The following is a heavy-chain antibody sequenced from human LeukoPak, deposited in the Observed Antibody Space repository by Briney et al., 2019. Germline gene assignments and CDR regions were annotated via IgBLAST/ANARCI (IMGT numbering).Heavy chain of an antibody. CDR2: TYWNSDK. J-gene: IGHJ4*02. CDR3: AHKGRGSGSFTM. Sequence: SGPTPVNPTQTLTLTCTFSGFSLNTIGVGVAWIRQPPGKALDWLAVTYWNSDKSYSPSLKNRLTITKDTSKNQVVLIMSNMDPVDTATYCAHKGRGSGSFTMWGQGTLVTVSS. D-gene: IGHD3-10*01. V-gene: IGHV2-5*01. CDR1: GFSLNTIGVG.